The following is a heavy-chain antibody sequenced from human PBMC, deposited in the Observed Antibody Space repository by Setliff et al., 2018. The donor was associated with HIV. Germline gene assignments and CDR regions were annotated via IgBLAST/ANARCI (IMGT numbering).Heavy chain of an antibody. J-gene: IGHJ4*02. D-gene: IGHD2-21*02. CDR2: IYPGDSDT. Sequence: GESLKISCKGSGYSFTNYWIGWVRQMPGKGLEWMGIIYPGDSDTRYSPSFQGQVTISADKSISTAYLQWSSLKASDTAMYYCARLSVVTATRIYYSGYWGQGTLVTVSS. CDR3: ARLSVVTATRIYYSGY. V-gene: IGHV5-51*01. CDR1: GYSFTNYW.